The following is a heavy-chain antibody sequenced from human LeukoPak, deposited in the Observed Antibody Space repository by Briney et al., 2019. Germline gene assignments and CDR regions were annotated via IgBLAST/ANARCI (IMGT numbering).Heavy chain of an antibody. CDR1: GYSISSGYY. CDR3: ARGGPYTAMVEPFDY. D-gene: IGHD5-18*01. CDR2: IYYSGST. V-gene: IGHV4-38-2*02. Sequence: SETLSLTCLVSGYSISSGYYWGWIRQPPGKGLEWIGSIYYSGSTYYNPSLKSRVTISVDTSKNQFSLKLSSVTAADTAVYYCARGGPYTAMVEPFDYWGQGTLVTVSS. J-gene: IGHJ4*02.